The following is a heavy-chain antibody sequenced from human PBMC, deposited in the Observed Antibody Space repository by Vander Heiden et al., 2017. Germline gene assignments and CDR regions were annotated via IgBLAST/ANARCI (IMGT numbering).Heavy chain of an antibody. CDR3: ARGGDIVVVVAATGFDP. CDR2: IIPIFGTA. J-gene: IGHJ5*02. D-gene: IGHD2-15*01. CDR1: GGTFRSYA. V-gene: IGHV1-69*01. Sequence: QVQLLQSGAHVKKPGSSVKVSCKASGGTFRSYAISWVRQDPGQGLEWMGGIIPIFGTANYAQKFQGRVTITADESTSTAYMELSSLRSEDTAVYYCARGGDIVVVVAATGFDPWGQGTLVTVSS.